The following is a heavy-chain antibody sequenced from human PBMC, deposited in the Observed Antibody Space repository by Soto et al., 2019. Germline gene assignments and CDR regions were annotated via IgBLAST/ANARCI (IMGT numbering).Heavy chain of an antibody. J-gene: IGHJ5*02. CDR1: GYSFTSYG. D-gene: IGHD4-17*01. V-gene: IGHV1-18*01. CDR3: ARHVKVCYGDYHNWFDP. CDR2: ISAYNGNT. Sequence: GASVKVSCKASGYSFTSYGISWVRQAPGQGLEWMGWISAYNGNTNYAQKLQGRVTMTTDTSTSTAYMELRSMRSDDTAVYYCARHVKVCYGDYHNWFDPWGQGTLVTVSS.